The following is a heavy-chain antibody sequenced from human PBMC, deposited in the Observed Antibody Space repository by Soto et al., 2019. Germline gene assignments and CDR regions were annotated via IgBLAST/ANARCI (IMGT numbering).Heavy chain of an antibody. Sequence: ASVKVSCKXSGYTFTSYGISWVRQAPGQGLEWMGWISAYNGNTNYAQKLQGRVTMTTDTSTSTAYMELRSLRSDDTAVYYCARENQLYSSSWYYFDYWGQGTLVTVSS. CDR1: GYTFTSYG. CDR3: ARENQLYSSSWYYFDY. J-gene: IGHJ4*02. D-gene: IGHD6-13*01. V-gene: IGHV1-18*04. CDR2: ISAYNGNT.